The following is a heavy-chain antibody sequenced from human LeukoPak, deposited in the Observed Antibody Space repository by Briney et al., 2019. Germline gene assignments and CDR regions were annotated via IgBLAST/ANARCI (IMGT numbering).Heavy chain of an antibody. V-gene: IGHV4-59*01. CDR2: IYYSGST. CDR1: GGSISSYY. J-gene: IGHJ4*02. CDR3: AREIAVAGTILFDY. D-gene: IGHD6-19*01. Sequence: PSETLSLTCTASGGSISSYYWSWIRQPPGKGLEWIGYIYYSGSTNYNPSLKSRVTISVDTSKNQFSLKLSSATAADTAVYYCAREIAVAGTILFDYWGQGTLVTVSS.